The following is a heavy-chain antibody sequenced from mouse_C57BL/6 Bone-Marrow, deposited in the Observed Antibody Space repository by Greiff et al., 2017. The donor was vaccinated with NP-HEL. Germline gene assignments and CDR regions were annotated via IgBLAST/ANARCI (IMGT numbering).Heavy chain of an antibody. J-gene: IGHJ2*01. CDR3: AIKLIAYGSSYPCDY. CDR1: GYTFTSYW. D-gene: IGHD1-1*01. Sequence: VQLQQPGAELVKPGASVKVSCKASGYTFTSYWMHWVKQRPGQGLEWIGRIHPSDSATNYNQKFKGKATLTVDKSSSTAYMQLSSLTSEDSAVYYGAIKLIAYGSSYPCDYWGQGTTLTVSS. CDR2: IHPSDSAT. V-gene: IGHV1-74*01.